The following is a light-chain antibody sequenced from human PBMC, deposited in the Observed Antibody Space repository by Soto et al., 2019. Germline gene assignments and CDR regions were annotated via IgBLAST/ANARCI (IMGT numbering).Light chain of an antibody. CDR3: NEPGDNGTYV. Sequence: QSALTQPPSASGSPGQSVTISCTGTSNDVGHSSFISWYQQHPGKGPKLIIYEVSKRPSGVPDRFSGSKSGNTASLSVSGLQDEDEADYFCNEPGDNGTYVFGTGTKLTVL. CDR1: SNDVGHSSF. CDR2: EVS. J-gene: IGLJ1*01. V-gene: IGLV2-8*01.